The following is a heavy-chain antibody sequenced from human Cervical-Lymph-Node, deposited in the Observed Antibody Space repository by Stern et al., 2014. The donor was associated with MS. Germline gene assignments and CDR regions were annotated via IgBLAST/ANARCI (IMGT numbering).Heavy chain of an antibody. V-gene: IGHV3-30-3*01. Sequence: QVQLVQSGGGVVQPGRSLRLSCAASGFIFSSYAMHWVRQAQGKGLDWVAFLSNEGSKQFYADSVKGRFTISRDNSNNTLYLQMNSLRPEDTAVYYCARDTCRGGGCYFRYWGQGILITVSS. J-gene: IGHJ4*02. CDR2: LSNEGSKQ. CDR1: GFIFSSYA. D-gene: IGHD2-15*01. CDR3: ARDTCRGGGCYFRY.